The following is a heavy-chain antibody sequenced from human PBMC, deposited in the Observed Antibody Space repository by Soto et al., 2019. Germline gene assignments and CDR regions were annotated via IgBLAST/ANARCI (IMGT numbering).Heavy chain of an antibody. V-gene: IGHV3-23*01. CDR3: YDFGSGRTQDYYYYMDG. J-gene: IGHJ6*03. Sequence: GGSLRLSCAASGFTFSSYAMSWVRQAPGKGLEWVSAISGSGGSTYYADSVKGRFTISRDNSKNTLYLQMNSLRAEDTAVYYCYDFGSGRTQDYYYYMDGWGKGTTVTVSS. CDR2: ISGSGGST. D-gene: IGHD3-3*01. CDR1: GFTFSSYA.